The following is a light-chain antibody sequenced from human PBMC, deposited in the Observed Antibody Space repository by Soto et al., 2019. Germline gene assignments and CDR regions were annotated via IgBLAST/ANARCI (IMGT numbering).Light chain of an antibody. CDR1: QSVRSR. CDR2: HAS. V-gene: IGKV1-5*01. J-gene: IGKJ1*01. Sequence: DIPMTQSPSTLSASVGDRVTITCRAIQSVRSRLAWYQQRPGKAPQLLIYHASTLESGVPSRFSGSGSGTEFTLTISSLQPDDSATLYCQRYNFVAWTFGQGNKVEIK. CDR3: QRYNFVAWT.